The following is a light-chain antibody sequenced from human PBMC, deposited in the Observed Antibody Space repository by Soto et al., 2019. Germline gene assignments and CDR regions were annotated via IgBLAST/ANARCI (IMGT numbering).Light chain of an antibody. CDR1: QGIGNY. J-gene: IGKJ4*01. CDR2: TSS. Sequence: DIQMTQSPSSLSASVGDRVTITCRASQGIGNYLAWYQQKPGKVPKLLIYTSSTLQSGVPSRFSGSGSGTDFTLTISNLQPEDVATYYRQNHNAAPLPFGGGTKMEIK. CDR3: QNHNAAPLP. V-gene: IGKV1-27*01.